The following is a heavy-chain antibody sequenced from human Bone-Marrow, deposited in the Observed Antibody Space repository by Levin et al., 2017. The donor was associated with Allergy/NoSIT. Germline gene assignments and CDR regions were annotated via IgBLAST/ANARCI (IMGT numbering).Heavy chain of an antibody. CDR2: IYYSGTT. D-gene: IGHD3-10*01. J-gene: IGHJ4*02. CDR1: GGAINDGGFY. Sequence: TSETLSLTCTVSGGAINDGGFYWSWIRQHPGTGLEWIGYIYYSGTTYYNPSLKSRVTISIVASENQFSLRLNSATAADTAIYYCARVPYGSTFDSWGPGTLVTVSS. CDR3: ARVPYGSTFDS. V-gene: IGHV4-31*03.